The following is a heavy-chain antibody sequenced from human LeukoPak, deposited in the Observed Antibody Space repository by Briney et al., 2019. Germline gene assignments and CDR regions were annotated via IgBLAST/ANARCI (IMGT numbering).Heavy chain of an antibody. CDR2: ISSNGGST. Sequence: PGGSLRLSCSASGFTFSSYAMHWVRQAPGKGLAYVSAISSNGGSTYYADSVKGRFTISRDNSKNTLYLQMSSLRAEDTAVYYCVKGYCSSISCYGDYWGQGTLVTFSS. J-gene: IGHJ4*02. CDR1: GFTFSSYA. CDR3: VKGYCSSISCYGDY. D-gene: IGHD2-2*01. V-gene: IGHV3-64D*09.